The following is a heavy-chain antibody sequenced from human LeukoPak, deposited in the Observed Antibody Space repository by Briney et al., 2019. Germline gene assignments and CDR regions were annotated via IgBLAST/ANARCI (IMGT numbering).Heavy chain of an antibody. Sequence: GGSLRLSCAASGFTFSSYSMNWVRQAPGKGLEWVSSISSSSSSYIYYADSVKGRFTISRDNAKNSLYLQMNRLRAEDTAVYYCARDRAGTAMPMISYYYYYMDVWGKGTTVTVSS. J-gene: IGHJ6*03. D-gene: IGHD5-18*01. CDR1: GFTFSSYS. CDR2: ISSSSSSYI. V-gene: IGHV3-21*01. CDR3: ARDRAGTAMPMISYYYYYMDV.